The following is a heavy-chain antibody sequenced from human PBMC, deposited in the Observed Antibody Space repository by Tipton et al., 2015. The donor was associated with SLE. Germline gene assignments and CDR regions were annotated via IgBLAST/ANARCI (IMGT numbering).Heavy chain of an antibody. J-gene: IGHJ5*02. CDR3: ASQDYSDWFDP. D-gene: IGHD4-11*01. V-gene: IGHV4-38-2*01. CDR2: IYHSGST. CDR1: GFTVSSNY. Sequence: LRLSCAASGFTVSSNYMSWVRQAPGKGLEWIGSIYHSGSTYYNPSLKSRVTISVDTSKNHFSLKLSSVTAADTAVYYCASQDYSDWFDPWGQGTLVTVSS.